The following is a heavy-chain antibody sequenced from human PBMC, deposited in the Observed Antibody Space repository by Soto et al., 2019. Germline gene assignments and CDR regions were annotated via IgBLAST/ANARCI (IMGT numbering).Heavy chain of an antibody. J-gene: IGHJ4*02. CDR1: GYIFSDYA. D-gene: IGHD3-10*01. CDR2: INAGNGNT. Sequence: ASVKVSCTASGYIFSDYAFHWVRQAPGQRPEWVGWINAGNGNTKYLQKLKGRVTITRDTSASTAYMELSGLRSEDTAVYYCARSPGTMANSTGYWGQGTLVTVSS. V-gene: IGHV1-3*01. CDR3: ARSPGTMANSTGY.